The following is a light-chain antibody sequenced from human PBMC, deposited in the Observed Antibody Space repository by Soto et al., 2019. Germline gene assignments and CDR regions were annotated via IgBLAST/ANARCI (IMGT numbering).Light chain of an antibody. J-gene: IGLJ1*01. CDR1: STDADGHDY. Sequence: QSVLTQPASVSGSPGQSIAISCIGVSTDADGHDYVSWYQQHPGQAPKVVIFDVNNRPSGVSDRFSGSKSGSTASLTISGLQAEDEADYYCSSYTASSPFYLFGTGIKLTVL. CDR2: DVN. V-gene: IGLV2-14*03. CDR3: SSYTASSPFYL.